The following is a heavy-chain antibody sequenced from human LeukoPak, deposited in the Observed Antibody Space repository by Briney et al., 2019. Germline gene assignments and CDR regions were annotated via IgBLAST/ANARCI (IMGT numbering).Heavy chain of an antibody. J-gene: IGHJ4*02. CDR1: GFTFSAYS. D-gene: IGHD1-26*01. CDR3: ARSRSGNYFDY. Sequence: GGSLRLSCAGTGFTFSAYSLNWVRQAPGKGLEWVSYISSGAGDTYYADSVKGRFTISRDNAQNSLYLQMNGLRDEDTAVYHCARSRSGNYFDYWGQGTPVSVSS. CDR2: ISSGAGDT. V-gene: IGHV3-48*02.